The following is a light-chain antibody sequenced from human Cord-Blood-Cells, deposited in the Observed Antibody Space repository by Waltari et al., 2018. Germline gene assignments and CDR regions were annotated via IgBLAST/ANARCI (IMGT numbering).Light chain of an antibody. J-gene: IGKJ4*01. CDR1: QSVSSSY. Sequence: EIVLTQSPGTLSLSPGERATLSCRASQSVSSSYLAWYQQKPGQAPRLLIYGASSRATGIPDRFSVSGSGTDFTLTISRLEPEDFAVYYCQQYGSLLTFGGGTKVEIK. CDR3: QQYGSLLT. V-gene: IGKV3-20*01. CDR2: GAS.